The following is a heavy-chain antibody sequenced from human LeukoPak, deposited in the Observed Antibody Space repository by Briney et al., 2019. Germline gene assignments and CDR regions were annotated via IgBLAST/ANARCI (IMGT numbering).Heavy chain of an antibody. J-gene: IGHJ4*02. D-gene: IGHD3-22*01. CDR3: ARDSYYYDSSGQPHFDY. Sequence: GGSLRLSCAASGFTFSSYSMNWVRQAPGKGLEWVSSISSSSSYIYYADSAKGRFTISRDNAKNSLYLQMNSLRAEDTAVYYCARDSYYYDSSGQPHFDYWGQGTLVTVSS. CDR2: ISSSSSYI. V-gene: IGHV3-21*01. CDR1: GFTFSSYS.